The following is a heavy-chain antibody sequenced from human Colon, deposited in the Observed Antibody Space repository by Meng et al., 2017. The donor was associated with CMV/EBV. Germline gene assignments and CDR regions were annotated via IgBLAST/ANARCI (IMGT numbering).Heavy chain of an antibody. CDR1: GFIFSNYA. CDR3: AKEGYVVVREGWGMDV. D-gene: IGHD2-21*01. V-gene: IGHV3-23*01. J-gene: IGHJ6*02. Sequence: GESLKISCAASGFIFSNYAMSWVRQAPGKGLEWVSAISGSGNSTYYADSVKGRFTISRDNSKNTLYLQMNSLRAEDTAVYYCAKEGYVVVREGWGMDVWGQGTTVTVSS. CDR2: ISGSGNST.